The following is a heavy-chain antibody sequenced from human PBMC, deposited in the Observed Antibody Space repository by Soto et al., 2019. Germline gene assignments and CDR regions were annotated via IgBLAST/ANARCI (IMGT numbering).Heavy chain of an antibody. V-gene: IGHV3-23*01. CDR3: AKEAARPGPCDS. D-gene: IGHD6-6*01. Sequence: EVQLLESGGGLVQPGGSLRLSCEASGFTFSSYPMSWVRQAPGKGLEWISGITGGATNAYYADSVKGRITISRDNSKHTLYLQLNSLKAEDTAVYYCAKEAARPGPCDSWGQGTLVTVSS. J-gene: IGHJ4*02. CDR2: ITGGATNA. CDR1: GFTFSSYP.